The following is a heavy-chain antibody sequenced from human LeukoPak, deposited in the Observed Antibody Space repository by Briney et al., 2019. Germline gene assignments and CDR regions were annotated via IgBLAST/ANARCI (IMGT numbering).Heavy chain of an antibody. D-gene: IGHD3-22*01. J-gene: IGHJ4*02. CDR2: IHQHESDK. V-gene: IGHV3-7*01. CDR3: ARAAPYDCSPATCRLFDY. Sequence: GGSLRLSCAAAGFTFSDYWMSWVRQAPGKAPEWVATIHQHESDKIYVDSVKGRFTISRDNVDNSLSLQMNSLRPDDTALYYCARAAPYDCSPATCRLFDYWGQGTLLTVSS. CDR1: GFTFSDYW.